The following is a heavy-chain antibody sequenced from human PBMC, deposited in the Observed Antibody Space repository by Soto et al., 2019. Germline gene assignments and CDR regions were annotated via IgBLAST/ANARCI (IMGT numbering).Heavy chain of an antibody. Sequence: EVQLLESGGGLVQPGGSLRLSCAASGFTFSSYAMSWVRQAPGKGLEWVSAISGSGGSTYYADSVKGRFTISRDNSKNTLYLQMNSLRAEDTAVDYCAKVARMVYAPTRTDAFDIWGQGTMVTVSS. CDR2: ISGSGGST. CDR1: GFTFSSYA. J-gene: IGHJ3*02. D-gene: IGHD2-8*01. CDR3: AKVARMVYAPTRTDAFDI. V-gene: IGHV3-23*01.